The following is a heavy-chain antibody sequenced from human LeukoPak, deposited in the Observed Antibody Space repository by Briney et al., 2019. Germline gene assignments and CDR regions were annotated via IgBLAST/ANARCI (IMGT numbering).Heavy chain of an antibody. J-gene: IGHJ4*02. CDR3: ARERGYGDYGSLFDY. CDR2: IYHSGNT. Sequence: SETLSLTCTVSAYSISTGYYWGWIRQPPGKGLEWIGLIYHSGNTYYNPSLKSRVTISVDKSKNQFSLKLSSVTAADTAVYYCARERGYGDYGSLFDYWGQGTLVTVSS. D-gene: IGHD4-17*01. CDR1: AYSISTGYY. V-gene: IGHV4-38-2*02.